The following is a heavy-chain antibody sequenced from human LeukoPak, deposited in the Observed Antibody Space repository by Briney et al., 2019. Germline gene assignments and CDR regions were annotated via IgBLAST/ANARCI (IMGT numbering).Heavy chain of an antibody. Sequence: TGGSLRLSCAASGFTFSSYIMNWVRQAPGKGLEWVSYISSSSSTIYYADSVKGRFTISRDNSKNTLYLQMNSLRAEDTAVYYCAKVYYYDSSGYYYEHWGQGTLVTVSS. D-gene: IGHD3-22*01. J-gene: IGHJ1*01. CDR1: GFTFSSYI. CDR3: AKVYYYDSSGYYYEH. CDR2: ISSSSSTI. V-gene: IGHV3-48*01.